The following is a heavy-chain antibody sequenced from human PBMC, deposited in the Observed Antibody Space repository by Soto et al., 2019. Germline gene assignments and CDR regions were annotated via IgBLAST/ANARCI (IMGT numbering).Heavy chain of an antibody. CDR1: GGNFKNYA. Sequence: QVQLVQSGAEVKKPGSSVTVSCKTSGGNFKNYAINGVRQAPGQGLEWMGGIIPIFGTENYGQKFQGRVTISADESTSTAYMELNSLRSDDTAVYSCARDEGGSGWCGWLGPWCQGTLVTFSS. CDR2: IIPIFGTE. CDR3: ARDEGGSGWCGWLGP. V-gene: IGHV1-69*01. D-gene: IGHD6-19*01. J-gene: IGHJ5*02.